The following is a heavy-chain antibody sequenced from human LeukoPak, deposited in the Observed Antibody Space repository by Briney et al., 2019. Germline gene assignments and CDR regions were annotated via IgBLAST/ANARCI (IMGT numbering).Heavy chain of an antibody. Sequence: GGTLRLSCAASGFALNRYWMSWVRQAPGKWPEWVANIKQDGSEKYYVDSVKGRFTISRDNVQNSLYLVINSLRAEDTAIYYCATIYCSNGVCYYFDYWGQGTLVTVSS. D-gene: IGHD2-8*01. J-gene: IGHJ4*02. CDR2: IKQDGSEK. CDR1: GFALNRYW. V-gene: IGHV3-7*01. CDR3: ATIYCSNGVCYYFDY.